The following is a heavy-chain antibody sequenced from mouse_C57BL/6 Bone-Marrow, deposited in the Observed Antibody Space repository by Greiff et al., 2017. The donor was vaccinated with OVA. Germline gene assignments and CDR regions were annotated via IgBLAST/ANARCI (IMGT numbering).Heavy chain of an antibody. CDR2: IGPGSGST. D-gene: IGHD3-3*01. V-gene: IGHV1-77*01. Sequence: VQLQQSGAELVTSGSSVKISCKASGYTFTDYYTNLVKQRPGQGLVWIGKIGPGSGSTYYNEKFKGKATLTADKSSSTAYMQLSSLTSEDSAVYICAHLGQRSYFDYWGQGTTLTVSS. CDR3: AHLGQRSYFDY. J-gene: IGHJ2*01. CDR1: GYTFTDYY.